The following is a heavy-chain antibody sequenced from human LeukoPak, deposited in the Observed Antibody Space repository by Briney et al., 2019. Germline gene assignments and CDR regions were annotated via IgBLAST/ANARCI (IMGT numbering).Heavy chain of an antibody. D-gene: IGHD3-10*01. CDR3: ARPSLQLWFGELL. CDR1: GFTFSTYW. J-gene: IGHJ4*02. CDR2: IKQDGSEK. Sequence: PGGSLRLSCAASGFTFSTYWMSRVRQAPGKGLEWVANIKQDGSEKYYVDSVKGRFTISRDNAKSSLYLQINSLRAEDTAVYYCARPSLQLWFGELLWGQGTLVTVSS. V-gene: IGHV3-7*01.